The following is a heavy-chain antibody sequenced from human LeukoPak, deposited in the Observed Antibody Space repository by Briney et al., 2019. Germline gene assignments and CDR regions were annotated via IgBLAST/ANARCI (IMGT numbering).Heavy chain of an antibody. V-gene: IGHV3-53*01. J-gene: IGHJ1*01. CDR2: IYSGGST. Sequence: GASLRLSCAASGFSVSSNYMSWVRQAPGKGPEWVSVIYSGGSTYYADSVKGRFTISRDNSKNTLYLQMKSLRAEDTAVYYCARTDETAPAEDFQHWGQGTLVTVSS. CDR3: ARTDETAPAEDFQH. D-gene: IGHD2-21*02. CDR1: GFSVSSNY.